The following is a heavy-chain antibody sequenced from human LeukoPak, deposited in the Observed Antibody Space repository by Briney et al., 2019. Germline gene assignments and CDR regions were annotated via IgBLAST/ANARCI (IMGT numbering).Heavy chain of an antibody. J-gene: IGHJ4*02. Sequence: GGSLRLSCAASGFTFSSYAMHWVRQAPGKGLEWVAVISYDGSNKYYADSVKGRFTISRDNSKNTLYLQMNSLRAEDTAVYYCARVSRRGSGWYVAFDYWGQGTLVTVSS. D-gene: IGHD6-19*01. CDR2: ISYDGSNK. CDR3: ARVSRRGSGWYVAFDY. V-gene: IGHV3-30-3*01. CDR1: GFTFSSYA.